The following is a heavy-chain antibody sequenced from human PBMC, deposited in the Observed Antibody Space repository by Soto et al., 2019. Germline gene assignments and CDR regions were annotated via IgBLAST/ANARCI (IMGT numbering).Heavy chain of an antibody. J-gene: IGHJ6*01. CDR1: EGPLISYA. CDR2: IIPIFGTA. Sequence: SAKGCSRDCEGPLISYAMSLVRQATGQGVEWTAGIIPIFGTANYAQKFQGRVTITADESTGTAYMELSSLRSEDTAVYYCARDPTTRTGVVNPISYYYGMDVWGQGTTVTVSS. CDR3: ARDPTTRTGVVNPISYYYGMDV. D-gene: IGHD3-3*01. V-gene: IGHV1-69*01.